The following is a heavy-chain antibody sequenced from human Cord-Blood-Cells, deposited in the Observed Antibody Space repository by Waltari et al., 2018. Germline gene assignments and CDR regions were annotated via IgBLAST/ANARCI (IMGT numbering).Heavy chain of an antibody. V-gene: IGHV4-34*01. J-gene: IGHJ3*02. D-gene: IGHD7-27*01. CDR1: GGSFSGYY. Sequence: QVQLQQWGAGLLKPSETLSLTCAVYGGSFSGYYWIWIRQPPGKGLEWIGEINHSGSTNYNPSLKSRVPISVDTSKNQFSLKLSSVTAADTAVYYCARDWGSRAFDIWGQGTMVTVSS. CDR2: INHSGST. CDR3: ARDWGSRAFDI.